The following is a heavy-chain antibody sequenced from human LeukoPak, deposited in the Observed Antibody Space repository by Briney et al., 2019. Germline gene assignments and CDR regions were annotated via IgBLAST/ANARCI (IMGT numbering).Heavy chain of an antibody. J-gene: IGHJ4*02. CDR3: ARVLPESPPTLGIAAAGFGYFDY. Sequence: SETLSLTCTVSGYPISSGYYWGWIRQPPGKGLEWIGSIYYSGSTYYNPSLKSRVTISVDTSKNQFSLKLSSVTAADTAVYYCARVLPESPPTLGIAAAGFGYFDYWGQGTLVTVSS. D-gene: IGHD6-13*01. V-gene: IGHV4-38-2*02. CDR2: IYYSGST. CDR1: GYPISSGYY.